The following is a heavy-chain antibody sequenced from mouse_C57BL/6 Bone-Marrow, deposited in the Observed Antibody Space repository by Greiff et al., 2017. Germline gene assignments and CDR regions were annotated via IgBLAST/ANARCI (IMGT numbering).Heavy chain of an antibody. CDR1: GYSITSGYY. Sequence: EVQVVESGPGLVKPSQSLYLSCSVTGYSITSGYYWNLIRQFPGNILEWMGFIRYDGSNNYNPSLKNRISITRDTSKNQFCLKLNSVTTEDTATSSAVVKSYYAMDDWGQGTTVTVSS. J-gene: IGHJ4*01. CDR3: VVKSYYAMDD. V-gene: IGHV3-6*01. CDR2: IRYDGSN. D-gene: IGHD1-1*01.